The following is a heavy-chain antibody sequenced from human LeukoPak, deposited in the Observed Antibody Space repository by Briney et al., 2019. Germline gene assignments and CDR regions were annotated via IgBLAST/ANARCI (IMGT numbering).Heavy chain of an antibody. CDR3: AKMIRTRYFDWYDAFDI. J-gene: IGHJ3*02. D-gene: IGHD3-9*01. CDR1: GFTFSTYG. V-gene: IGHV3-23*01. Sequence: PGGTLRLSCVASGFTFSTYGMSWVRQAPGKGLEWVSAISGSGGSTYYADSVKGRFTISRDNSKNTLYLQMNSLRAEDTAVYYCAKMIRTRYFDWYDAFDIWGQGTMVTVSS. CDR2: ISGSGGST.